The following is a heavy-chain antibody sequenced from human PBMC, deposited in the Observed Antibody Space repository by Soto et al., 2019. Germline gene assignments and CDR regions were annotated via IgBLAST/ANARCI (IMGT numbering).Heavy chain of an antibody. V-gene: IGHV4-4*02. CDR1: GGSVSSTNW. CDR3: ATLPHRIEVTVLPIPT. D-gene: IGHD2-15*01. Sequence: SETLSLTCAVSGGSVSSTNWWSWVRQSPGKGLEWIGDIYHIGSTNYNPSLRGRVTISVDKSNNQFSLTLKYVTAADTAVYYCATLPHRIEVTVLPIPTWGQGTLVTVSS. J-gene: IGHJ5*02. CDR2: IYHIGST.